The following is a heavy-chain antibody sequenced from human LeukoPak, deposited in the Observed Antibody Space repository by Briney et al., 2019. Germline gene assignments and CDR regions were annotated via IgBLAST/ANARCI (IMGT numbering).Heavy chain of an antibody. J-gene: IGHJ4*02. Sequence: GGSLRLSCVASGAASGFTFSSYEVHWVRQAPGKGLEWGAVISYDGSNKYYADSVKGRFPISRDNSRNTLYLQMNSLRPGDTAVYYCTTLTIASPFDFWGLGTLVTVSS. V-gene: IGHV3-30*04. CDR2: ISYDGSNK. CDR1: GFTFSSYE. D-gene: IGHD4/OR15-4a*01. CDR3: TTLTIASPFDF.